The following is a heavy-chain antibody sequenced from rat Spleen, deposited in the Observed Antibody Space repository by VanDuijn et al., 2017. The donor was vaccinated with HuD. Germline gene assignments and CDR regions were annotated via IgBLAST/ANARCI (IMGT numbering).Heavy chain of an antibody. J-gene: IGHJ3*01. V-gene: IGHV5-7*01. Sequence: EVQLVESGGGLVQPGRSLKLSCAASGFTFIDYNLAWVRQPPKKGLEWVATISYDGSSTYHRDSVKGRFTISRDNAKSTLYLQMDSLRSEDTATYYCARLGTEAIGNWFTYWGQGTLVTVSS. D-gene: IGHD1-11*01. CDR1: GFTFIDYN. CDR2: ISYDGSST. CDR3: ARLGTEAIGNWFTY.